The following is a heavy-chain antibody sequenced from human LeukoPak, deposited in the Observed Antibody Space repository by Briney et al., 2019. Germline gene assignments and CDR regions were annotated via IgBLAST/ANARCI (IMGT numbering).Heavy chain of an antibody. V-gene: IGHV4-39*01. Sequence: KPSETLSLTCTVSGGSISSSSYFWGWIRQPPGKGLEWIGSISYSGSTYYNPSLKSRVTISVGTSKNQFSLKLNSVTAADTAVYFCGRSVNIVVEYYFDYWGQGTLVTVSS. J-gene: IGHJ4*02. CDR2: ISYSGST. D-gene: IGHD2-15*01. CDR3: GRSVNIVVEYYFDY. CDR1: GGSISSSSYF.